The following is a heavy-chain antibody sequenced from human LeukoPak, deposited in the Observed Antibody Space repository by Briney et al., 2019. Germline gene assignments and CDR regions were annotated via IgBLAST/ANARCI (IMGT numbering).Heavy chain of an antibody. D-gene: IGHD3-22*01. CDR3: ARGDSSGFSSDY. CDR2: INPNSGGT. J-gene: IGHJ4*02. Sequence: GASVKVSCKASGYTFTNYGVSWVRQAPGQGLEWMGWINPNSGGTNYAQKFQGWVTMTRDTSISTAYMELSRLRSDDTAVYYCARGDSSGFSSDYWGQGTLVTVSS. CDR1: GYTFTNYG. V-gene: IGHV1-2*04.